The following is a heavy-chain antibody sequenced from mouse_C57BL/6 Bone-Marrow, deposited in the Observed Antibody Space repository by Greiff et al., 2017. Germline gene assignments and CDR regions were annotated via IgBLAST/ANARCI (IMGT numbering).Heavy chain of an antibody. Sequence: VQLQQPGAELVMPGASVKLSCKASGYTFTSYWMHWVKQRPGQGLEWIGEIDPSDSYTNYNQKFKGKSTLTVDKSSSTAYMQLSSLTSEDAAVYYCAVYYGNPWFAYWGQGTLVTGSA. CDR3: AVYYGNPWFAY. J-gene: IGHJ3*01. V-gene: IGHV1-69*01. CDR2: IDPSDSYT. CDR1: GYTFTSYW. D-gene: IGHD2-1*01.